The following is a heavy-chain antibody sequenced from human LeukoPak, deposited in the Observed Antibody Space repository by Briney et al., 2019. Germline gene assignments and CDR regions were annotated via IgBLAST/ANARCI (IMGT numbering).Heavy chain of an antibody. Sequence: ASVKVSCKASGGTFSSYAISWVRQAPGQGLEWMGRIIPILGIANYAQKFQGRVTITADKSTSTAYMELSSLRSEDTAVYYCARVVVVVAATQTNWFDPWGQGTLVTVSS. J-gene: IGHJ5*02. V-gene: IGHV1-69*04. CDR3: ARVVVVVAATQTNWFDP. D-gene: IGHD2-15*01. CDR1: GGTFSSYA. CDR2: IIPILGIA.